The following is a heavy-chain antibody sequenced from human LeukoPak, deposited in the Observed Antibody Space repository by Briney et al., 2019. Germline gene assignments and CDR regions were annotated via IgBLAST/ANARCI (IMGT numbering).Heavy chain of an antibody. J-gene: IGHJ6*03. Sequence: SGPALVKPTQTLTLTCTFSGFSLRTSGMCVSWIRQPPGKALEWLARIDWDDDKYYSTSLKTRLTISKDTSKNQVVLTMTNMDPVDTATYYCARILYSSSSGYYYMDVWGKGTTVTVSS. V-gene: IGHV2-70*11. CDR3: ARILYSSSSGYYYMDV. CDR2: IDWDDDK. CDR1: GFSLRTSGMC. D-gene: IGHD6-13*01.